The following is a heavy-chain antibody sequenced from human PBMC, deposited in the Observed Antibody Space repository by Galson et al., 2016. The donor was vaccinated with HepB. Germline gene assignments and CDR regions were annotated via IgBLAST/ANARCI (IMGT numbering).Heavy chain of an antibody. J-gene: IGHJ4*02. CDR1: GFTFSSYA. CDR3: AKNFRTAPGSGSDYFDY. Sequence: SLRLSCAASGFTFSSYAMSWVRQAPGKGLEWVSTVSDSGSRTFCADSVKGRCTISRDNSKNTLYLQMNSLRAEDTAVYYCAKNFRTAPGSGSDYFDYGRPGTLVTASS. V-gene: IGHV3-23*01. D-gene: IGHD6-13*01. CDR2: VSDSGSRT.